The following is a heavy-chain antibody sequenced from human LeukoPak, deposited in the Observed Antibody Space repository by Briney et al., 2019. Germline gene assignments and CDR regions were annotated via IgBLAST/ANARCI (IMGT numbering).Heavy chain of an antibody. V-gene: IGHV1-18*01. Sequence: ASVKVSCKASGYTFTSYGISWVRQAPGQGLEWMGWISAYNGNTNYAQKLQGRVTMTTDTSTSTAYMELRSLRSDDTAVYYCAREWHQLLDYYYGMDVWGQGTTVTVSS. D-gene: IGHD2-2*01. CDR2: ISAYNGNT. CDR3: AREWHQLLDYYYGMDV. CDR1: GYTFTSYG. J-gene: IGHJ6*02.